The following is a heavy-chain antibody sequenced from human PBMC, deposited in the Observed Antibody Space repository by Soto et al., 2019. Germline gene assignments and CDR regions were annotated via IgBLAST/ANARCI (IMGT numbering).Heavy chain of an antibody. J-gene: IGHJ6*02. CDR1: GFTFSSYW. Sequence: GGSLRLSCAASGFTFSSYWMSWVRQAPGKGLEWVANIKQDGSEKYYVDSVKGRFTISRDNAKNSLYLQMNSLRAEDTAVYYCARVSTVTTYYYYYGMDVWGQGTTVTVSS. CDR2: IKQDGSEK. D-gene: IGHD4-17*01. CDR3: ARVSTVTTYYYYYGMDV. V-gene: IGHV3-7*05.